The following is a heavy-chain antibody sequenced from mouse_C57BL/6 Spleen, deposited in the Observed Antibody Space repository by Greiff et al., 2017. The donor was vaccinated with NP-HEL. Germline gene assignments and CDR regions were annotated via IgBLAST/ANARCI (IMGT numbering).Heavy chain of an antibody. D-gene: IGHD4-1*01. J-gene: IGHJ2*01. Sequence: DVQLVESGPGLVKPSQSLSLTCSVPGYSITSGYYWNWIRQFPGNKLEWMGYISYDGSNNYNPSLKNRLSITRDTSKNQFFLKLNSVTTEDTATYYCARDRNWDVEFDYWGQGTTLTVSS. CDR1: GYSITSGYY. CDR2: ISYDGSN. V-gene: IGHV3-6*01. CDR3: ARDRNWDVEFDY.